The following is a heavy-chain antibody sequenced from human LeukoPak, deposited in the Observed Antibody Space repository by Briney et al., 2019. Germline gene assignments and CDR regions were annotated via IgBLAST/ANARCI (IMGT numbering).Heavy chain of an antibody. CDR3: ARHGDILTGFDY. J-gene: IGHJ4*02. V-gene: IGHV4-39*07. D-gene: IGHD3-9*01. CDR2: IYYSGST. Sequence: SETLSLTCTVSGGSISSSSYYWGWIRQPPGKGLEWIGSIYYSGSTYYNPSLKSRVTISVDTSKNQFSLKLSSVTAADTAVYYCARHGDILTGFDYWGQGTLVTVSS. CDR1: GGSISSSSYY.